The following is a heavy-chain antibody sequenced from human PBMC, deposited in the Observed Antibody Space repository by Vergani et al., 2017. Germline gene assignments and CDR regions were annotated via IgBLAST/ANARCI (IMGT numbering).Heavy chain of an antibody. Sequence: QVQLVESGGGVVQPGTSLRLSCVVSGFALNRHAMYWVRQAPGKGLEWVVGISFDGTNEYYPDLVKVRFTISRDIAKNTLYLKVRSLRLEDTGVYHCVRDRGLCAGGRCYTEAWDYWGQGTPVTVSS. CDR3: VRDRGLCAGGRCYTEAWDY. D-gene: IGHD2-2*02. CDR2: ISFDGTNE. CDR1: GFALNRHA. V-gene: IGHV3-30-3*01. J-gene: IGHJ4*02.